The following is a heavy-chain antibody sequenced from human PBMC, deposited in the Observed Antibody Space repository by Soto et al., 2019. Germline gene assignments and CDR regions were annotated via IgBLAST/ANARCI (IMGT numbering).Heavy chain of an antibody. CDR1: GITFSMSG. CDR3: AKDKGNYYFDY. Sequence: GGSLRLSCAASGITFSMSGMHWVRQAPGKGLEWVTFISYDGRNKDYEDSVKGRFTISRDNSENTVYLQMHSLRTEDTAVYYCAKDKGNYYFDYWGQGTQVTVSS. J-gene: IGHJ4*02. V-gene: IGHV3-30*18. CDR2: ISYDGRNK.